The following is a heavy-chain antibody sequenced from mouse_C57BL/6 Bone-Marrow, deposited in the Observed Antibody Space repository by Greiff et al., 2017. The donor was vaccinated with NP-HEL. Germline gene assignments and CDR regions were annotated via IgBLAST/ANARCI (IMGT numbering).Heavy chain of an antibody. J-gene: IGHJ2*01. CDR1: GFNITDDY. V-gene: IGHV14-4*01. D-gene: IGHD2-5*01. CDR3: TKSPDSNYFDY. Sequence: EVKLMESGAELVRPGASVKLSCTASGFNITDDYMHWVKQRPEQGLEWIGWIDPENGDTEYASKFQGKATITADTSSNTAYLQLSSLTSEDTAVYYCTKSPDSNYFDYWGQGTTLTVSS. CDR2: IDPENGDT.